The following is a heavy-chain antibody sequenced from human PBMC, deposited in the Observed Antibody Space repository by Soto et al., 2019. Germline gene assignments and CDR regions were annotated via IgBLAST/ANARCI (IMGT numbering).Heavy chain of an antibody. Sequence: GGSLRLSCAASGFTFSSYGMHWVRQAPGKGLEWVAVIWYDGSNKYYADSVKGRFTISRDNSKNTLYLQMNSLRAEDTAVYYCARETADTAMVWDAFDIWGQGTMVTVSS. V-gene: IGHV3-33*01. CDR1: GFTFSSYG. D-gene: IGHD5-18*01. CDR2: IWYDGSNK. J-gene: IGHJ3*02. CDR3: ARETADTAMVWDAFDI.